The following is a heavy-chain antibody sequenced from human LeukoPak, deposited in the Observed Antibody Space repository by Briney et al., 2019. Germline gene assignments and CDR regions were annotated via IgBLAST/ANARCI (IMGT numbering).Heavy chain of an antibody. D-gene: IGHD3-22*01. CDR2: IYYSGST. CDR1: GGSISSYY. V-gene: IGHV4-59*01. CDR3: ARVCYDSSCDY. J-gene: IGHJ4*02. Sequence: PSETLSLTCTVSGGSISSYYWSWIRQPPVKGLEWIGYIYYSGSTNYNPSLKSRVTISVDTSKNQFSLKLSSVTAADTAVYYCARVCYDSSCDYWGQGTLVTVSS.